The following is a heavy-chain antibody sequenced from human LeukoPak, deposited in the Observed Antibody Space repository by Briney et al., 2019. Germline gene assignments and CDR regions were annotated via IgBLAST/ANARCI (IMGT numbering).Heavy chain of an antibody. CDR2: ISSSGSTI. J-gene: IGHJ6*03. Sequence: GALRLSCAASGFTFSSYEMNWVRQAPGKGLEWVSYISSSGSTIYYADSVKGRFTISRDNAKNSLYLQMNSLKTEDTAVYYCTTDLEYSSGWYGPYYHHYMDVWGKGTTVTVSS. V-gene: IGHV3-48*03. D-gene: IGHD6-19*01. CDR1: GFTFSSYE. CDR3: TTDLEYSSGWYGPYYHHYMDV.